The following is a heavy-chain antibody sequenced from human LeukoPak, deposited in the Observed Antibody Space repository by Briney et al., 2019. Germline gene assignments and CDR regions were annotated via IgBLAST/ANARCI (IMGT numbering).Heavy chain of an antibody. CDR1: GGTFISYA. V-gene: IGHV1-69*06. J-gene: IGHJ4*02. CDR3: ARGYGDYEGGGY. Sequence: SVKVSCKASGGTFISYAISWVRQAPGQGLEGMGRIIPIFGTANYAQQFQGRVKIPADKYTSTAYMELSSLRSEGTAVYYCARGYGDYEGGGYWGQGTLVTVSS. CDR2: IIPIFGTA. D-gene: IGHD4-17*01.